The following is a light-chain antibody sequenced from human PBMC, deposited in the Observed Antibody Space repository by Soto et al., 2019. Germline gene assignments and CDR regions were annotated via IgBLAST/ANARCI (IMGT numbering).Light chain of an antibody. CDR3: QQYNNWPLT. V-gene: IGKV3-15*01. CDR2: GAS. J-gene: IGKJ1*01. CDR1: QSVSSN. Sequence: EIMMTQSPAPPSVSPGERATLSCRASQSVSSNLAWYQQKPGQSPRLLIYGASTRATGIPARFSGSGSGTEFTLTISSLQSEDFAVYYCQQYNNWPLTFGQGTKVDIK.